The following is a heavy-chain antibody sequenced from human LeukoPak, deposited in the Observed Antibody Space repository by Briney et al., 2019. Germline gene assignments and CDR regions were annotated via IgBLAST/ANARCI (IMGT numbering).Heavy chain of an antibody. CDR1: GYTFTSYG. D-gene: IGHD7-27*01. Sequence: ASVKVSCKASGYTFTSYGISWVRQAPGQGLEWIGWIVVGSGNTNYAQKFQERVTITRDMSTSTAYMELSSLRSEDTAVYYCAAEGPTGDGDCWGQGTLVTVSS. J-gene: IGHJ4*02. CDR3: AAEGPTGDGDC. V-gene: IGHV1-58*02. CDR2: IVVGSGNT.